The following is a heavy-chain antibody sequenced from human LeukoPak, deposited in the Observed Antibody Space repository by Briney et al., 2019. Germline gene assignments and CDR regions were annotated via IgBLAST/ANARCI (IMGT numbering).Heavy chain of an antibody. CDR2: IKQDGSEK. J-gene: IGHJ5*02. Sequence: GGSLRLSCAASGFTFSSYWMSWVRQAPGKGLEWVANIKQDGSEKYYVDSVKGRFTISRDNAKNSLYLQMNSLRAEDTAVYYCARDRKEVVYYDFWSGYYWTRFDPWGQGTLVTVSS. D-gene: IGHD3-3*01. CDR1: GFTFSSYW. V-gene: IGHV3-7*01. CDR3: ARDRKEVVYYDFWSGYYWTRFDP.